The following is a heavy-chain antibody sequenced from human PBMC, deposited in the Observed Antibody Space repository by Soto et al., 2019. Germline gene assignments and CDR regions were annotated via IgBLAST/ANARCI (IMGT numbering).Heavy chain of an antibody. V-gene: IGHV1-18*01. D-gene: IGHD2-2*01. CDR2: ISAYNGNT. J-gene: IGHJ6*03. Sequence: ASVKVSCKASGYTFTSYGISWVRQAPGQGLEWMGWISAYNGNTNYAQKLQGRVTMTTDTSTSTAYMELRSLRSDDTAVYYCARVSPAAIGESYYYYYMDVWGKGTTVTVSS. CDR3: ARVSPAAIGESYYYYYMDV. CDR1: GYTFTSYG.